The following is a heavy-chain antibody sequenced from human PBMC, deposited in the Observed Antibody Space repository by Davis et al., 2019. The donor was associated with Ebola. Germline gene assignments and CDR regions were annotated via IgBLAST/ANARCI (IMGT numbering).Heavy chain of an antibody. CDR3: AREGSPYAFDI. CDR2: IYYSGST. J-gene: IGHJ3*02. Sequence: SETLSLTCTVSGASITSPAYYWGWIRQPPGKGLEWIGSIYYSGSTYYNPSLKSRVTISVDTSKNQFSLKLSSVTAADTAVYYCAREGSPYAFDIWGQGTMVTVSS. CDR1: GASITSPAYY. V-gene: IGHV4-39*02.